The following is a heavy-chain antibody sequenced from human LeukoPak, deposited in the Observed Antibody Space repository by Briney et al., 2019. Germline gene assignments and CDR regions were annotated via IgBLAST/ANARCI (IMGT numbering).Heavy chain of an antibody. D-gene: IGHD3-16*01. CDR3: ARGIRQWGMAPRFDP. V-gene: IGHV1-69*06. CDR1: GGTFSSYA. CDR2: IIPIFGTA. Sequence: ASVTVSCKASGGTFSSYAISWVRQAPGQGLEWMGGIIPIFGTANYAQKFQGRVTMTEDTSTDTAYMELSSLRSEDTAVYYCARGIRQWGMAPRFDPWGQGTLVTVSS. J-gene: IGHJ5*02.